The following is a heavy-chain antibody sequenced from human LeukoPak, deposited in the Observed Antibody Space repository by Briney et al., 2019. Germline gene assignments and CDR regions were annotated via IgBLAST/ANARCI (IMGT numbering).Heavy chain of an antibody. CDR3: ARIPESFIAVAGTGWFDP. CDR2: IYYSGST. V-gene: IGHV4-59*08. J-gene: IGHJ5*02. CDR1: GGCISSYY. Sequence: SETLSLTCTVSGGCISSYYWSWIRQPPAKGLEWIGYIYYSGSTNYNPSLKSRVTISVDPSKNQFSLKLSSVTAADTAVYYCARIPESFIAVAGTGWFDPWGQGTLVTVSS. D-gene: IGHD6-19*01.